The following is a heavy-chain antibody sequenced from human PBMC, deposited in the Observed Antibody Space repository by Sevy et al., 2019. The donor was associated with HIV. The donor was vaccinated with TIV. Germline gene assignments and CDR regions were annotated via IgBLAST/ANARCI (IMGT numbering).Heavy chain of an antibody. J-gene: IGHJ4*02. CDR2: ISNSGANP. Sequence: GGSLRLSCAASGFTFTNYGMHWVRQAPGKGLEGVSGISNSGANPYYADSVRGRFTVSRDNSKNTVYLQLNSLRAEDTAIYYCAKEWTLLSDWYGEFDYWGQGTLVTVSS. CDR3: AKEWTLLSDWYGEFDY. V-gene: IGHV3-23*01. D-gene: IGHD6-19*01. CDR1: GFTFTNYG.